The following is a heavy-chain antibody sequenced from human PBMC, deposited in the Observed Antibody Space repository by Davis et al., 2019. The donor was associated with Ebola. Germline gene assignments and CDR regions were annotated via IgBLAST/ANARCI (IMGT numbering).Heavy chain of an antibody. V-gene: IGHV3-73*01. CDR1: GFTFSNAW. D-gene: IGHD3-16*01. CDR3: TRLGR. Sequence: PGGSLRLSCAASGFTFSNAWMSWVRQAPGKGLEWVGRIRSKANSYATAYAASVKGRFTISRDDSKNTAYLQMNSLKTEDTAVYYCTRLGRWGQGTLVTVSS. CDR2: IRSKANSYAT. J-gene: IGHJ4*02.